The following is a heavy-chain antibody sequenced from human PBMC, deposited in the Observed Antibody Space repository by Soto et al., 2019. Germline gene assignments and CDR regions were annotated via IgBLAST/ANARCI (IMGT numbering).Heavy chain of an antibody. Sequence: EVQLVESGGGLVQPGGSLRLSCAASGFTFSNYNMNWVRQAPGEGLEWVSFIRSDGSSIRYADSVKGRFTISRDNAKNSLYLQMNSLRDEDTAVYYCARDPYYYDNSGYYPKDYWGQGTLVTVSS. V-gene: IGHV3-48*02. D-gene: IGHD3-22*01. CDR3: ARDPYYYDNSGYYPKDY. CDR2: IRSDGSSI. J-gene: IGHJ4*02. CDR1: GFTFSNYN.